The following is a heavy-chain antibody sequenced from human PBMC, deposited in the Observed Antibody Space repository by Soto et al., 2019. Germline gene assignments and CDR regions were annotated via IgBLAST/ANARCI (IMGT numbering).Heavy chain of an antibody. J-gene: IGHJ4*02. CDR3: AAERAYFHDSNGYLSIDF. Sequence: EVQLVESGGGLVKPGGSLRLSCVASGFSFSDAWLNWVRQAPGKGLEWVGRVKSKTDGETADYATFVKGRFTISRDDSKNALYLQMNSLKTEDTAVYYCAAERAYFHDSNGYLSIDFWGQGTLVTVSS. D-gene: IGHD3-22*01. V-gene: IGHV3-15*07. CDR2: VKSKTDGETA. CDR1: GFSFSDAW.